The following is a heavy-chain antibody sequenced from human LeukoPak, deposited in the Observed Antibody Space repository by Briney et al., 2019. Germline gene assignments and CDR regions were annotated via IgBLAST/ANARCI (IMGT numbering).Heavy chain of an antibody. V-gene: IGHV3-48*03. CDR2: ISNSGSTI. CDR1: GFTFSSYE. CDR3: ARGSIAARPDY. D-gene: IGHD6-6*01. Sequence: GGSLRLSCAASGFTFSSYEMSWIRQAPGKGLEWVSYISNSGSTIYYADSVKGRFTISRDNAKNSLYLQMNSLRAEDTAVYYCARGSIAARPDYWGQGTLVTVSS. J-gene: IGHJ4*02.